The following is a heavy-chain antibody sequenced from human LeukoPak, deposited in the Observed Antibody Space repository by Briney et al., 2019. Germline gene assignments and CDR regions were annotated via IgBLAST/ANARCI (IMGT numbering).Heavy chain of an antibody. CDR3: ARDRPNYYGSDGHYYRRDGDY. D-gene: IGHD3-22*01. Sequence: GGSLRLSCAASGFTFSIYAMSWVRQAPGKGLQRVSSITSRGESTWYVDSVKGRFTITRDNSENTLYLQMHSLRAEDTAVYYCARDRPNYYGSDGHYYRRDGDYWGRGTLVSVSS. CDR1: GFTFSIYA. CDR2: ITSRGEST. V-gene: IGHV3-23*01. J-gene: IGHJ4*02.